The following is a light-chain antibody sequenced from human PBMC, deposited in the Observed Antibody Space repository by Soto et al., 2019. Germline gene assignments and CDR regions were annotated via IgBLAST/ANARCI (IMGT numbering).Light chain of an antibody. V-gene: IGLV2-11*01. CDR1: SGDVGYYNY. CDR2: DVT. Sequence: QSALTQPRSVSGSPGQSVTISCTGTSGDVGYYNYVSWYQQHPGKAPKVMIYDVTERPSGVPDRFSGSKSGNTADLTISGLQAEDEADYYFCSYAGTPRYVLGTGTKLTVL. CDR3: CSYAGTPRYV. J-gene: IGLJ1*01.